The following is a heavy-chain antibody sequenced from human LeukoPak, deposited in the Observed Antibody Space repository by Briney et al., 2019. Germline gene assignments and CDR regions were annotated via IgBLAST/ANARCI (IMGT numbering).Heavy chain of an antibody. V-gene: IGHV1-2*02. CDR2: INPKNGDT. D-gene: IGHD3-3*01. J-gene: IGHJ4*02. CDR3: AREGRDRSDTAAFDY. Sequence: GPSVKVSCKASGYIFTGHYMHGARQAPGQGLEWMGWINPKNGDTNSAQNFQGRVTMTRDTSITTVSMELSRLRRDDTAVYYCAREGRDRSDTAAFDYWGQGTLVTVST. CDR1: GYIFTGHY.